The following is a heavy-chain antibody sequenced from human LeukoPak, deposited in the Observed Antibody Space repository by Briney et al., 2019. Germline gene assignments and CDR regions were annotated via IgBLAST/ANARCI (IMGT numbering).Heavy chain of an antibody. CDR2: IYTSGST. J-gene: IGHJ6*02. CDR1: GGSFSGYY. V-gene: IGHV4-4*07. CDR3: ARDQAEYYYYGMDV. Sequence: PSETLSLTCAVYGGSFSGYYWSWIRQPAGKGLEWIGRIYTSGSTNYNPSLKSRVTMSVDTSKNQFSLKLSSVTAADTAVYYCARDQAEYYYYGMDVWGQGTTVTVSS.